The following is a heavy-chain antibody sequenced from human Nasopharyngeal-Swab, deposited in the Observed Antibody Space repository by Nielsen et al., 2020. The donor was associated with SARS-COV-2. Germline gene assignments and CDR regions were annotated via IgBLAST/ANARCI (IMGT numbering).Heavy chain of an antibody. Sequence: GGSLRLSCEASGFTFSNAWMSWVRQAPGKGLEWVGRIKSKTDGGTTDYAAPVKGRFTISRDDSKNTLYLQMNSLKTEDTAVYYCTTGGRWELRPIDYWGQGTLVTVSS. CDR1: GFTFSNAW. CDR2: IKSKTDGGTT. D-gene: IGHD1-26*01. V-gene: IGHV3-15*01. J-gene: IGHJ4*02. CDR3: TTGGRWELRPIDY.